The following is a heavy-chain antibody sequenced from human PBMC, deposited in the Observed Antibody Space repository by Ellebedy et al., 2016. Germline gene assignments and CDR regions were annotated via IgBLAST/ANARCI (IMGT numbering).Heavy chain of an antibody. J-gene: IGHJ4*02. D-gene: IGHD1-1*01. Sequence: GGSLRLSCAASGFPFTNAWMTWVRQAPGKGLEWVGHIKSKIDGGAPEYAAPVKGRFTISRNDSKTTLFLQMNSLKIEDTALYYCTTARDPLATFTYSDYWGQGALVTVSS. V-gene: IGHV3-15*01. CDR3: TTARDPLATFTYSDY. CDR1: GFPFTNAW. CDR2: IKSKIDGGAP.